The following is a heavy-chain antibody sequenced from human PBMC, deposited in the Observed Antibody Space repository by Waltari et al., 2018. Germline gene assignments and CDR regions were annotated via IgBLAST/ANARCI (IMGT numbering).Heavy chain of an antibody. CDR3: ARHRRYYDYVWGGYYFDY. D-gene: IGHD3-16*01. CDR2: IYYSGST. Sequence: QLQLQESGPGLVKPSETLSLTCTVSGGSISSSSYYWGWIRQPPGKGLGWIGSIYYSGSTYYNPSLKSRVTISVDTSKNQFSLKLSSVTAADTAVYYCARHRRYYDYVWGGYYFDYWGQGTLVTVSS. CDR1: GGSISSSSYY. V-gene: IGHV4-39*01. J-gene: IGHJ4*02.